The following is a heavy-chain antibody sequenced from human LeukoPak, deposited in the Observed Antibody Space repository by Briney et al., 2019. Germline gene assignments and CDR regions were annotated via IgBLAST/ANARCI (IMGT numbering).Heavy chain of an antibody. CDR3: ASLPSYDYSST. CDR2: IIPILGIA. CDR1: GVTFSSYA. D-gene: IGHD4-4*01. J-gene: IGHJ5*02. V-gene: IGHV1-69*04. Sequence: SVKVSCKASGVTFSSYAISWVRQAPGQGLEWMGRIIPILGIANYAQKFQGRVTITADKSTSTAYMELSSLRSEDTAVYYCASLPSYDYSSTWGQGTLVTVSS.